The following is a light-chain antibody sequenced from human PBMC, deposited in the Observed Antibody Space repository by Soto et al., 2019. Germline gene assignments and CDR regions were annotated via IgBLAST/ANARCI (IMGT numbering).Light chain of an antibody. CDR3: QQYGSSPLT. Sequence: EIVLTQAPCTLSLSPLEIATFSCRASQSVSSYLAWYQQKPGQAPRLLIYDASNRATGIPARFSGSGSGTDFTLTIGRLEPEDFAVYYCQQYGSSPLTFGGGTKVDIK. CDR1: QSVSSY. CDR2: DAS. J-gene: IGKJ4*01. V-gene: IGKV3-20*01.